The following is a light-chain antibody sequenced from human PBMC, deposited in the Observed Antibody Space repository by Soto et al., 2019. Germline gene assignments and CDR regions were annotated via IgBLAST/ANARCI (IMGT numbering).Light chain of an antibody. CDR1: QDIKIY. J-gene: IGKJ4*01. V-gene: IGKV1-33*01. CDR3: PQYDALPLN. CDR2: DAS. Sequence: DIQMTQSPSSLSASVGDRVTITCQASQDIKIYLNWYQQKPGKAPNLLIYDASNLQTGVPSRFSGSGAGTYFTFTISTLQPEDVATYYCPQYDALPLNFGGGTKVEIK.